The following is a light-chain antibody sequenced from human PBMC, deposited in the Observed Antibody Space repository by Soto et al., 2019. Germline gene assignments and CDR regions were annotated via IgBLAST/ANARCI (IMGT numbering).Light chain of an antibody. CDR3: SSYTSSTAVI. Sequence: QSALTQPASVSGSPGQSITMSCTGTNSDVGGYDYASWYQQHPGKAPKLMIYDVSIRPSGVSDRFSGSKSGNTASLTISGLQTEDEAYYYCSSYTSSTAVIFGGGTKLTVL. CDR1: NSDVGGYDY. CDR2: DVS. V-gene: IGLV2-14*01. J-gene: IGLJ2*01.